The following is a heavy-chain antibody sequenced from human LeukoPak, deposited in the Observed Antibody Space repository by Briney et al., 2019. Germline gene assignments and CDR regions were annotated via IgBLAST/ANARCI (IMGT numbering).Heavy chain of an antibody. CDR1: GFTFSSYS. CDR2: ISAISSSST. D-gene: IGHD6-13*01. Sequence: GGSLRLPCAASGFTFSSYSMNWVRQAPGKGLEWVSYISAISSSSTYYADSVKGRFTISRDNSKNTLYLQMNSLRAEDTAVYYCARGGPAAGRFDYWGQGTLVTVSS. CDR3: ARGGPAAGRFDY. V-gene: IGHV3-48*01. J-gene: IGHJ4*02.